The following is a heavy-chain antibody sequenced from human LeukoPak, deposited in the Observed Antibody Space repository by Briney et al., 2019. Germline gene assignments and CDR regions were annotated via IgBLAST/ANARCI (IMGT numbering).Heavy chain of an antibody. CDR3: AGVVGGYYPPVEAFDI. V-gene: IGHV3-74*01. J-gene: IGHJ3*02. CDR2: INSDGSTT. CDR1: GFTFSGFW. Sequence: GGSLRLSCGASGFTFSGFWMHWVRQAPGKGLVWVSHINSDGSTTSYADSVKGRFTISRDNAKKTLYLQMNSLRAEDTAVYYCAGVVGGYYPPVEAFDIWGQGTLVTVSS. D-gene: IGHD3-3*01.